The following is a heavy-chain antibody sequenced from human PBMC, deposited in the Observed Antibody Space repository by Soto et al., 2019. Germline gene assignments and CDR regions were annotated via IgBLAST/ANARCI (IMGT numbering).Heavy chain of an antibody. CDR1: GFTFSSYS. V-gene: IGHV3-48*02. CDR3: ARDVVVVAATLLPDAFDI. Sequence: EVQLVESGGGLVQPGGSLRLSCAASGFTFSSYSMNWVRQAPGKGLEWVSYISSSSSTIYYADSVKGRFTISRDNAKNSLYLQMNSLRDEDTAVYYCARDVVVVAATLLPDAFDIWGQGTMVTVSS. D-gene: IGHD2-15*01. J-gene: IGHJ3*02. CDR2: ISSSSSTI.